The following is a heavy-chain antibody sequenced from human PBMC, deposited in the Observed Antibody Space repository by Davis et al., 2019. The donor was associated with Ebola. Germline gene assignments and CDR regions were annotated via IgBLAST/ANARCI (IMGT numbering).Heavy chain of an antibody. CDR1: GGTFSSYA. Sequence: SVKVSCKASGGTFSSYAISWVRQAPGQGLEWMGGIIPIFGTANYAQKFQGRVTITADESTSTAYMELSSLRSEDTAVYYCASSTIFGVVITPPFGYWGQGTLVTVSS. CDR2: IIPIFGTA. D-gene: IGHD3-3*01. V-gene: IGHV1-69*13. CDR3: ASSTIFGVVITPPFGY. J-gene: IGHJ4*02.